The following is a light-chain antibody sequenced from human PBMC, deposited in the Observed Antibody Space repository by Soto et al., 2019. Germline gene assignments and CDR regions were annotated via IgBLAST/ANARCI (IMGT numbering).Light chain of an antibody. J-gene: IGKJ1*01. CDR2: DAS. CDR1: QSASNN. CDR3: QQYNYWPPWT. V-gene: IGKV3-15*01. Sequence: ILMTQSPATLSVSPGERATLSCRASQSASNNLAWYQQKPGQAPRLLIYDASTRATGIPARFSGSGSGTEFTLTISGLQSEDFAVYYCQQYNYWPPWTFGQGTKVESK.